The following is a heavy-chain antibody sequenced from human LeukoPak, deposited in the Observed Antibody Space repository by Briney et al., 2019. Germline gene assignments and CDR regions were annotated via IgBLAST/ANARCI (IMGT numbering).Heavy chain of an antibody. CDR1: GFTFNNAW. CDR3: AKDYDCSSTSCYTVLGDY. V-gene: IGHV3-15*01. J-gene: IGHJ4*02. D-gene: IGHD2-2*02. CDR2: IKSKADGGTS. Sequence: GGSLRLSCAASGFTFNNAWMSWVRQAPGKGLEWVGRIKSKADGGTSDYATPVKGRFTISRDDSKNTLYLQMNSLRAEDTAVYYCAKDYDCSSTSCYTVLGDYWGQGTLVTVSS.